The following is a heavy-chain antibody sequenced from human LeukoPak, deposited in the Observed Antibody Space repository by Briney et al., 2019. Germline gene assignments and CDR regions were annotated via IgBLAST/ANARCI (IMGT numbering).Heavy chain of an antibody. CDR3: ARGLGRITMVRGVIISGGRHFDY. CDR2: MNPNSGNT. J-gene: IGHJ4*02. V-gene: IGHV1-8*01. CDR1: GYTFTSYD. Sequence: GASVKVSCKASGYTFTSYDINWVRQATGQGLEWMGWMNPNSGNTGYAQKFQGRVTMTRNTSISTAYMELSSLRSEDTAVYYCARGLGRITMVRGVIISGGRHFDYWGQGTLVTVSS. D-gene: IGHD3-10*01.